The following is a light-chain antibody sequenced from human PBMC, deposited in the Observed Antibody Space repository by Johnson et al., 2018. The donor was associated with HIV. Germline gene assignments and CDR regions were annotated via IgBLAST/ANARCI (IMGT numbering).Light chain of an antibody. CDR2: DNN. J-gene: IGLJ1*01. Sequence: QSVLTQPPSVSAAPGQKVTISCSGSSSDMGNYAVSRYQQLPGTAPKLLIYDNNKRPSGIPDRFSGSKSGTSATLGITGLQTGDEADYYCGTWDSSLSAFYVFGTGTKVTGL. CDR1: SSDMGNYA. V-gene: IGLV1-51*01. CDR3: GTWDSSLSAFYV.